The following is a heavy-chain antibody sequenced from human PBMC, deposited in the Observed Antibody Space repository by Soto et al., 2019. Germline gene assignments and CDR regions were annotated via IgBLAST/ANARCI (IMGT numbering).Heavy chain of an antibody. CDR2: IYRTGST. CDR1: CGSLTSHNW. D-gene: IGHD1-7*01. Sequence: QVQLQDSGPGLVKPSGTLSLTCAVSCGSLTSHNWWTWVRQPPGQGLEWIGEIYRTGSTNYNPSLNSRVTISLDKSENQFSLKVTSLSAADTAVYYCASRDPGTSVDYWGQGTLVTVSS. J-gene: IGHJ4*02. V-gene: IGHV4-4*02. CDR3: ASRDPGTSVDY.